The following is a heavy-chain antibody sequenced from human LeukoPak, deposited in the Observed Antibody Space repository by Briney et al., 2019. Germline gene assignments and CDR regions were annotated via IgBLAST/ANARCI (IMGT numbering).Heavy chain of an antibody. J-gene: IGHJ4*02. D-gene: IGHD4-23*01. Sequence: PGGSLRLSCAASGFSFTAYQMTWVRQAPGKGLEWVANINQDGSKQYYVDSVKGRFTISRDNAKNSLYLQMNSLRAEDTAVYYCARCYGGDYVDYWGQGTLVTVSS. CDR1: GFSFTAYQ. CDR3: ARCYGGDYVDY. V-gene: IGHV3-7*01. CDR2: INQDGSKQ.